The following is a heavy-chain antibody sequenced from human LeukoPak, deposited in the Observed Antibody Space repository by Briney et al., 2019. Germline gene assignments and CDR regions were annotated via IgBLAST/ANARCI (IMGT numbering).Heavy chain of an antibody. CDR1: GYTFTGYY. CDR2: INPNSGGT. D-gene: IGHD2-2*01. J-gene: IGHJ4*02. V-gene: IGHV1-2*02. Sequence: ASVKVSCKASGYTFTGYYMHWVRQAPGQGLEWMGWINPNSGGTNYAQKFQGRVTMTRDTSISTAYMEPSRLRSDDTAVYYCARAVTQLLYYFDYWGQGTLVTVSS. CDR3: ARAVTQLLYYFDY.